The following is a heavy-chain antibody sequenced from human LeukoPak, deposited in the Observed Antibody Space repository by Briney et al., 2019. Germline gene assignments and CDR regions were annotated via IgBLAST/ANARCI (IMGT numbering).Heavy chain of an antibody. Sequence: PGGSLRLSCIVSGFTFGDYALTWVRQAPGKGLEWVGSIRSKTYGGTTEYAASVKGSFTISRDDSKSIAYLQMTSLKTEDTAVYYCTRVGSVAGTVRFFGCWGQGTLVTVSS. CDR1: GFTFGDYA. CDR2: IRSKTYGGTT. J-gene: IGHJ4*02. CDR3: TRVGSVAGTVRFFGC. D-gene: IGHD6-19*01. V-gene: IGHV3-49*04.